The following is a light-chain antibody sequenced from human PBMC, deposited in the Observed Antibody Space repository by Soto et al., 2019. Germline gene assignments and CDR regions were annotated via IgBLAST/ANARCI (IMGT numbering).Light chain of an antibody. CDR1: QDIGNY. V-gene: IGKV1-33*01. CDR2: AAS. CDR3: QQYDNLVT. Sequence: DIPMTQSPSFLSASVGDRVTITCQASQDIGNYIGWYQQKPGKAPKLLIYAASNLDAGVPSRFSGGGSGTEFTFTISSLQPEDIASYFCQQYDNLVTFGGGTKVEIK. J-gene: IGKJ4*01.